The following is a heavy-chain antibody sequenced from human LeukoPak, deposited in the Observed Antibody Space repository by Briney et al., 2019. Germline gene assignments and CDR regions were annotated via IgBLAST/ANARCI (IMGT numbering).Heavy chain of an antibody. V-gene: IGHV3-33*06. J-gene: IGHJ4*02. D-gene: IGHD3-22*01. Sequence: GGSLRLSCAASGFTFSSYGMHWVRQAPGKGLEWVAVIWYDGSNKYYADSVKGRFTISRDNSKNTLYLQMNSLRAEDTAVYYCAKGDDYYDGGNLDYWGQETLVTVSS. CDR1: GFTFSSYG. CDR3: AKGDDYYDGGNLDY. CDR2: IWYDGSNK.